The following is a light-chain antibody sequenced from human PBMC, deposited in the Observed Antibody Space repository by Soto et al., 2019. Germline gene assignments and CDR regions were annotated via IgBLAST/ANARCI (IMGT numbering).Light chain of an antibody. CDR1: QNVSSY. Sequence: EIVLTQSPATLSLSPGERVSLSCRASQNVSSYFAWYQQKPGLAPRLLIYDASTRAAGIPARFSGSGSGTDFTLPISSLEPDDFAVYYCQQRSDWPLTFGGGTKVEIK. V-gene: IGKV3-11*01. J-gene: IGKJ4*01. CDR3: QQRSDWPLT. CDR2: DAS.